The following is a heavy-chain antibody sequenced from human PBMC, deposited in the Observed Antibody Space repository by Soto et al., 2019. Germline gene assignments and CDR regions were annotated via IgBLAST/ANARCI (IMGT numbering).Heavy chain of an antibody. CDR1: GYTFTGYG. Sequence: ASVKVSCKASGYTFTGYGISWVRQAPGQGLEWMGWISAYNGDTNYAQKLQGRVTMTTDTSTSTAYMELRSLRSDDTAVYYCARSLDCSSTSCYPQHYYYYGMDVWGQGTTVTVSS. D-gene: IGHD2-2*01. V-gene: IGHV1-18*01. CDR3: ARSLDCSSTSCYPQHYYYYGMDV. CDR2: ISAYNGDT. J-gene: IGHJ6*02.